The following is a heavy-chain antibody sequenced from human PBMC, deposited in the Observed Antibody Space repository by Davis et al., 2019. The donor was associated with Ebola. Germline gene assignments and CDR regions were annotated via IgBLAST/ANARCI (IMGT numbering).Heavy chain of an antibody. Sequence: GESLKISCKDSGNSFNSHWIGWVRQLPGKGLEWMGIIYPGDSDTRYSPSFEGQVTISVDRSISTAYLQWSSLNASDTAMYYCAKQESLYGSSDYWGQGTLVTVSS. CDR3: AKQESLYGSSDY. CDR1: GNSFNSHW. V-gene: IGHV5-51*01. CDR2: IYPGDSDT. D-gene: IGHD3-22*01. J-gene: IGHJ4*02.